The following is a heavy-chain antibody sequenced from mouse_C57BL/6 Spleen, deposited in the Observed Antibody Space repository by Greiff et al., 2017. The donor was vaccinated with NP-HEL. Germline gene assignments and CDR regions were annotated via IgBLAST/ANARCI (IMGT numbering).Heavy chain of an antibody. D-gene: IGHD1-1*01. CDR3: TRDCGSSYPDY. J-gene: IGHJ2*01. CDR2: IDPDTGGI. V-gene: IGHV1-15*01. Sequence: QVQLQQSGAELVRPGASVTLSCKASGYTFTDYEMHWVKQTPVHGLEWIGAIDPDTGGIAYNQKFKGKAILTADKSTSTAYMELSSLTSEDSAVYYCTRDCGSSYPDYWGQGTTLTVSS. CDR1: GYTFTDYE.